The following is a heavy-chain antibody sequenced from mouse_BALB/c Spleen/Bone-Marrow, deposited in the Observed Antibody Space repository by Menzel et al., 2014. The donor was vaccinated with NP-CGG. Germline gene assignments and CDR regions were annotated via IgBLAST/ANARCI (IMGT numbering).Heavy chain of an antibody. CDR2: IDPSDSYS. V-gene: IGHV1-69*02. CDR1: GYTFTNYW. J-gene: IGHJ4*01. CDR3: ARGVVYYYAMDY. Sequence: VQLQQSGAELVKPGALVKLSCKASGYTFTNYWMHWVKQRPGQGLEWIGEIDPSDSYSNYNQNFKGKATLTVDKSSSTAYMQLTSLTSEDSAVYYCARGVVYYYAMDYWGQGTSVTVSS.